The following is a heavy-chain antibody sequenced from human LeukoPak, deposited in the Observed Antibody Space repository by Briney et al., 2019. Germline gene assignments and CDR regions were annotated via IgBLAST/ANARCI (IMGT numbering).Heavy chain of an antibody. V-gene: IGHV4-34*01. D-gene: IGHD6-6*01. CDR3: AKDRQQLDHDAFDI. J-gene: IGHJ3*02. CDR1: GGSFSGYY. CDR2: INHSGST. Sequence: SETLSLTCAVYGGSFSGYYWSWIRQPPGKGLEWIGEINHSGSTNYNPSLKSRVTISVDTSKNQFSLKLSSVTAADTALYYCAKDRQQLDHDAFDIWGQGTMVTVSS.